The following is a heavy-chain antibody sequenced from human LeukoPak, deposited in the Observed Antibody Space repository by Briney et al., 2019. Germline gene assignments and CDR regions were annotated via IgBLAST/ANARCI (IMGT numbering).Heavy chain of an antibody. J-gene: IGHJ4*02. Sequence: GGSLRLSCAASGFTFSNAWMNWVRQAPGKGLEWVSTMSSDGSRIYYADSVKGRFTISRDNSKSTLYLQMNSLRADDTTVYYCANGVSGDSMGYCGQGTLVTVSS. D-gene: IGHD2-21*02. CDR3: ANGVSGDSMGY. CDR2: MSSDGSRI. CDR1: GFTFSNAW. V-gene: IGHV3-30*18.